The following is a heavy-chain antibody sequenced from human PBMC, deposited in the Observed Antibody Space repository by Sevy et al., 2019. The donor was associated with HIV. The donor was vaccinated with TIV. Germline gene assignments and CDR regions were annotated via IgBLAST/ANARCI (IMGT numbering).Heavy chain of an antibody. CDR1: GFSFSNYA. Sequence: GGSLRLSCVASGFSFSNYAMHWVRQAPGKGLEWVAVIWNDGNDKSYADSVKGRFTISRDNAKNTLYLQMNSLRAEDTAIYYCATEYNNGYDYWGRGTMVTVSS. CDR2: IWNDGNDK. CDR3: ATEYNNGYDY. V-gene: IGHV3-33*01. D-gene: IGHD5-18*01. J-gene: IGHJ4*02.